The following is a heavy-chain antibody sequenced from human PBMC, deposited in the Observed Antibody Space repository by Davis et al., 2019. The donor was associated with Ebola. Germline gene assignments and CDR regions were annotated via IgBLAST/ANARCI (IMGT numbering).Heavy chain of an antibody. Sequence: GESLKISCAASGFTFSSYSMNWVRQAPGKGLEWVSYISSSSSTIYYADSVKGRFTISRDNAKNSLYLQMNSLRDEDTAVYYCARVYRAYCSSTSCPPISPFDYWGQGTLVTVSS. CDR1: GFTFSSYS. D-gene: IGHD2-2*01. V-gene: IGHV3-48*02. CDR3: ARVYRAYCSSTSCPPISPFDY. J-gene: IGHJ4*02. CDR2: ISSSSSTI.